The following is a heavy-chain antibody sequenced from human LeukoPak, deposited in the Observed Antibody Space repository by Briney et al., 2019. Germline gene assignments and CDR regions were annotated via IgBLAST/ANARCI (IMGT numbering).Heavy chain of an antibody. V-gene: IGHV3-21*06. J-gene: IGHJ4*02. CDR1: GFTINTYS. CDR3: LRGDRRDY. Sequence: GGSLRLSCEASGFTINTYSMNWARQAPGKGLEWVSSIDSSGGYMFYADSVKGRFIISRDNAKDSLYLQMNSLRVEDTAVYYCLRGDRRDYWGQGTLVTVSS. CDR2: IDSSGGYM.